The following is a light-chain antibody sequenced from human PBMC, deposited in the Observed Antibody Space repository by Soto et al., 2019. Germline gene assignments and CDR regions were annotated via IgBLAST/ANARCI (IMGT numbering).Light chain of an antibody. CDR1: QTVRNNY. V-gene: IGKV3-20*01. CDR3: QQVSSYTLT. Sequence: EFVLTQSPGTLSLSPGERATLSCRASQTVRNNYLAWYQQKPGQAPRLLIYDASSRATGIPDRFSGGGSGTDFTLTISRLEHEDFAVYDCQQVSSYTLTYGGWTKVDIK. CDR2: DAS. J-gene: IGKJ4*01.